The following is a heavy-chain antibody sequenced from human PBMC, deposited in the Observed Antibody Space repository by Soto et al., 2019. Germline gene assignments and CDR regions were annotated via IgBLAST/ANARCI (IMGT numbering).Heavy chain of an antibody. CDR3: VRDGSSGWHFDS. CDR2: VRQDGSQK. CDR1: GFTFSSFW. V-gene: IGHV3-7*01. D-gene: IGHD6-19*01. J-gene: IGHJ4*02. Sequence: EVQLVESGGGLVQPGGSRRLSCEASGFTFSSFWMSWVRQAPGKGLEWVANVRQDGSQKYLVDSVKGRFTISRDNAKNSMYLRMSSRRCEDKAVYYFVRDGSSGWHFDSWGQGTLVTVSS.